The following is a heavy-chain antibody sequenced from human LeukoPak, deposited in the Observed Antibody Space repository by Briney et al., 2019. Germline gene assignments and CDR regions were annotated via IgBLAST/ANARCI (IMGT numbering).Heavy chain of an antibody. CDR3: ARRGPTLYGSGSYYNEPFDY. V-gene: IGHV4-59*01. CDR2: IYYSGST. CDR1: GGSISSYY. Sequence: PSETLSLTCTVSGGSISSYYWSWIRQPPGKGLEWIGYIYYSGSTNHNPSLKSRVTISVDTSKNQFSLKLSSVTAADTAVYYCARRGPTLYGSGSYYNEPFDYWGQGTLVTVSS. J-gene: IGHJ4*02. D-gene: IGHD3-10*01.